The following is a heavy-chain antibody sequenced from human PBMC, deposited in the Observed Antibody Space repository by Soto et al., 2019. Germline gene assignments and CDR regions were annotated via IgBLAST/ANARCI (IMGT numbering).Heavy chain of an antibody. Sequence: QVQLQESGPGLVKPSETLSLTCTVSGGSINSYYWSWIRQPAGKGLEWIGRIYSGGSTNYNPSLKSRLTVSVDTSKNRFSLKLTSVTAADTAVYYCARGPGGFGDFSLDYWGQGTLVTVSS. J-gene: IGHJ4*02. V-gene: IGHV4-4*07. CDR3: ARGPGGFGDFSLDY. CDR1: GGSINSYY. D-gene: IGHD3-10*01. CDR2: IYSGGST.